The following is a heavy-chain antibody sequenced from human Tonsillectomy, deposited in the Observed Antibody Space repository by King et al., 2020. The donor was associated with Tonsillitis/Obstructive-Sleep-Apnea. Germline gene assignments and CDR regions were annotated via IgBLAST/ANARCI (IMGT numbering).Heavy chain of an antibody. Sequence: QLQESGPGLVKPSETLSLTCAVSGASTSGFFWSWIRQPAGKGLEWVGRIYSSGSTNYNPSLKSRVTMSVDTSKNQVSLKMSSVTAADTAVYYCARERSGYYSRGWYGYYLDSWGQGTLVTVSS. D-gene: IGHD6-19*01. CDR1: GASTSGFF. J-gene: IGHJ4*02. V-gene: IGHV4-4*07. CDR3: ARERSGYYSRGWYGYYLDS. CDR2: IYSSGST.